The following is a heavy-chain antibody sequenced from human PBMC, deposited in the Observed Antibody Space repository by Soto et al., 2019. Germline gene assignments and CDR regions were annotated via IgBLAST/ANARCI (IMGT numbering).Heavy chain of an antibody. J-gene: IGHJ6*02. CDR3: ARGIFGGGYYYYGMDV. Sequence: GGSLRLSCAASGFTFSSYWMSWVRQAPGKGLEWVANIKQDGSEKYYVDSVKGRFTISRDNAKNSLYLQMNSLRAEDTAVYYCARGIFGGGYYYYGMDVWGQGTTVTVSS. CDR1: GFTFSSYW. V-gene: IGHV3-7*04. D-gene: IGHD3-3*01. CDR2: IKQDGSEK.